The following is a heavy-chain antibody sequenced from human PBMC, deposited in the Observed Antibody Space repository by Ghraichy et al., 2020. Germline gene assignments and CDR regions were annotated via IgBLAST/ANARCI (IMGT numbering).Heavy chain of an antibody. CDR1: GGSFSGYY. CDR2: INHSGST. D-gene: IGHD3-9*01. V-gene: IGHV4-34*01. CDR3: AGGGVLRYFDCLGSSDAFDI. J-gene: IGHJ3*02. Sequence: SQTLSLTCAFYGGSFSGYYWSWMRQPPGKGLEWIGEINHSGSTNYNPSLKSRVTISVDTSKNQFSLKLSSVTAADTAVYYCAGGGVLRYFDCLGSSDAFDIWGPGTLATVSS.